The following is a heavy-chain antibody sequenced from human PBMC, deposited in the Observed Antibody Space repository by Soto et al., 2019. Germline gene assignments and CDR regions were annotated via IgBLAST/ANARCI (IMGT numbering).Heavy chain of an antibody. CDR3: ARSLLWFGELSPPGY. CDR2: IYYSGST. CDR1: GGSISSSSYY. J-gene: IGHJ4*02. Sequence: QLQLQESGPGLVKPSETLSLTCTVSGGSISSSSYYWGWIRQPPGKGLEWIGSIYYSGSTYYNPSLKSRVTTSVDTSKNQFSLKLSSVTAADTAVYYCARSLLWFGELSPPGYWGQGTLVTVSS. D-gene: IGHD3-10*01. V-gene: IGHV4-39*01.